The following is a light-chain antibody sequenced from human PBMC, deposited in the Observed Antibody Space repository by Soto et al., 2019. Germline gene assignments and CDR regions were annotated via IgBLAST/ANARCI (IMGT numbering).Light chain of an antibody. CDR3: RRANSSPLN. Sequence: DIQMTQSPSSVSASVGDRVTITCRASQGISSWLAWYQQKPGKAPNLLIYAASSLPSGVPSRFRGSGSGTDFTIPISTLHPKDFATYYCRRANSSPLNFGGGTKV. V-gene: IGKV1-12*01. CDR2: AAS. CDR1: QGISSW. J-gene: IGKJ4*01.